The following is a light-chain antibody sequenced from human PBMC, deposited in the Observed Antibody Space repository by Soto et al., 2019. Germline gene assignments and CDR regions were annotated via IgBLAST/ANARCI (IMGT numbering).Light chain of an antibody. CDR3: QSYDSSLSRRWV. V-gene: IGLV1-47*01. J-gene: IGLJ3*02. CDR1: SSSIGSNY. Sequence: QSVLTQPPSASGTPGQRVTISCSESSSSIGSNYIYWYQQLPGTAPKLLIYRDSQRPSGVPDRFSGSKSGTSASLAISGLRSEDEADYYCQSYDSSLSRRWVFGGGTQLTVL. CDR2: RDS.